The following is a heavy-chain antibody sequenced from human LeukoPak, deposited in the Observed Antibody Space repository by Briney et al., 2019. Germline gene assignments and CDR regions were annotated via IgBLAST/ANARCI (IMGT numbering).Heavy chain of an antibody. CDR3: AKVPYSDYGSGRPPFMDV. D-gene: IGHD3-10*01. J-gene: IGHJ6*02. Sequence: PGGSLRPSCAASGFTLSNYAMSWVRQAPGKGLEWVSTISNTGSDTYSADSVKGRFTISRNNSENTLYLQTNNLRAEDTAIHYCAKVPYSDYGSGRPPFMDVWGQGTTVAVSS. V-gene: IGHV3-23*01. CDR2: ISNTGSDT. CDR1: GFTLSNYA.